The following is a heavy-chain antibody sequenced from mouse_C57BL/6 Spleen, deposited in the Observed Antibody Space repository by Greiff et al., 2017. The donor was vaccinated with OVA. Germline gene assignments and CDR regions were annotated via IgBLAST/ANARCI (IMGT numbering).Heavy chain of an antibody. Sequence: VQLQESGAELVRPGTSVKVSCKASGYAFTNYLIEWVKQRPGQGLEWIGVINPGSGGTNYNEKLKGKATLTADKASSTAYIQLSSLTSEDSAVYFCARGGAYYSNYGLFAYWGQGTLVTVSA. J-gene: IGHJ3*01. CDR2: INPGSGGT. CDR3: ARGGAYYSNYGLFAY. D-gene: IGHD2-5*01. CDR1: GYAFTNYL. V-gene: IGHV1-54*01.